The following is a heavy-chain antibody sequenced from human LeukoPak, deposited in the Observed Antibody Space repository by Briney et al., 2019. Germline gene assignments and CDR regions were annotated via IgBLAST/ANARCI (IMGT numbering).Heavy chain of an antibody. J-gene: IGHJ4*02. V-gene: IGHV3-15*01. D-gene: IGHD3-10*01. Sequence: GGSLRLSCAVSGFPFSNAWMSWVRQAPGKGLGWVGRFNSKTDGGKTDYAAPVQGRFSISRDDSENTLYLQMNGLNSEETAVYYCSTVSPYYGSGTTSPDSWGQGTLVVVSS. CDR2: FNSKTDGGKT. CDR3: STVSPYYGSGTTSPDS. CDR1: GFPFSNAW.